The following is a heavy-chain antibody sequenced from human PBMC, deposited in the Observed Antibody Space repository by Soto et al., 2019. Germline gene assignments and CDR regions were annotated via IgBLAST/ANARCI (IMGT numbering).Heavy chain of an antibody. J-gene: IGHJ1*01. V-gene: IGHV4-31*03. Sequence: QVQLQESGPGLVKASQTLSLTCNVSGGSISSGGYYWTWTRQHPGKGLEWIGNIHHSGSTFYNPSLKSRVSISVDTSKTQFSLKLSSVTAADTAVYFCVRGVLSWGQGTLVTVSS. CDR3: VRGVLS. CDR1: GGSISSGGYY. CDR2: IHHSGST. D-gene: IGHD3-10*01.